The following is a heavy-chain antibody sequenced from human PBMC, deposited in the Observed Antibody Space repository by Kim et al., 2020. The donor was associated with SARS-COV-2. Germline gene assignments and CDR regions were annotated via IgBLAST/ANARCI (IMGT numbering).Heavy chain of an antibody. CDR3: ASYAAAGTPSDAFDI. Sequence: DSVKGRFTISRDNAKNTLYLQMNSLRAEDTAVYYCASYAAAGTPSDAFDIWGQGTMVTVSS. J-gene: IGHJ3*02. V-gene: IGHV3-66*01. D-gene: IGHD6-13*01.